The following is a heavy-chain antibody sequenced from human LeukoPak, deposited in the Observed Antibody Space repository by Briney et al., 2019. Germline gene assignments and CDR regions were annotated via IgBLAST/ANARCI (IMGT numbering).Heavy chain of an antibody. V-gene: IGHV1-2*02. CDR3: ARDRVAVAINFDY. J-gene: IGHJ4*02. CDR2: INPNSGGT. D-gene: IGHD6-19*01. Sequence: ASVKVSCKASGYTFTGYYMHWVRQAPGQGLEWMGWINPNSGGTNYAQKFQGRVTMTRDTSISTAYMELSRLRSDDTAVYYCARDRVAVAINFDYWGQGTLVTVSS. CDR1: GYTFTGYY.